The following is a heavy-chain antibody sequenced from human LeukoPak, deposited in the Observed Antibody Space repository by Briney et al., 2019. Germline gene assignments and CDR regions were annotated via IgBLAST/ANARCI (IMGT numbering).Heavy chain of an antibody. CDR3: ARLDGAYFDY. Sequence: SQTLSLTCAVSGVSIPSRGYYWIWIRQYPGKGLEWIGHIYSSGSTYYNPSLKSRHTISVDTSKNQFSLKVTYVTAAETAVYCSARLDGAYFDYWGRGTQVTVSS. CDR1: GVSIPSRGYY. D-gene: IGHD3-16*01. V-gene: IGHV4-31*11. J-gene: IGHJ4*02. CDR2: IYSSGST.